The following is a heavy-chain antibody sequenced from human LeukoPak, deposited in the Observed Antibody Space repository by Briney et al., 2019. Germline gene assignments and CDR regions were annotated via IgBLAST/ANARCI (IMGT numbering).Heavy chain of an antibody. V-gene: IGHV3-23*01. CDR3: AKDLKPLLRYFDWLYWDAFDI. J-gene: IGHJ3*02. D-gene: IGHD3-9*01. CDR2: ISGSGGST. CDR1: GFTFSSYA. Sequence: PGGSLRLSCAASGFTFSSYAMSWVRQAPGKGLEWVSAISGSGGSTYYADSVKGRFTISRDNSKNTLYLRMNSLRAEDTAVYYCAKDLKPLLRYFDWLYWDAFDIWGQGTMVTVSS.